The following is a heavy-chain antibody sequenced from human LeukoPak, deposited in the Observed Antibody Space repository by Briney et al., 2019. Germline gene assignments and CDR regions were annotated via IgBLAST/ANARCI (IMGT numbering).Heavy chain of an antibody. J-gene: IGHJ4*02. V-gene: IGHV1-58*01. Sequence: GTSVKVSCKASGFTFTSSAVQWVRQARGQRLEWIGWIVVGSGNTNYAQKFQERVTITRDMSTSTAYMELSSLRSEDTAVYYCAAVSQIAVAGTGDYWAREPWSPSPQ. CDR2: IVVGSGNT. D-gene: IGHD6-19*01. CDR1: GFTFTSSA. CDR3: AAVSQIAVAGTGDY.